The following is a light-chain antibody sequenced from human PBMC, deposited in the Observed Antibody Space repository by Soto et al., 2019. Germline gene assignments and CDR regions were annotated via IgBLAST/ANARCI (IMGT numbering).Light chain of an antibody. CDR1: QSVGIRN. Sequence: EIVLTQSPGTLSLSPGERATLSCRASQSVGIRNLAWYQQKPGQAPRLLIYGASNRATGIPDRFSGSGSGTDFTLTISSLEPEDFAVYYCQQRSNWPPLTFGGGTKVDIK. J-gene: IGKJ4*01. V-gene: IGKV3D-20*02. CDR2: GAS. CDR3: QQRSNWPPLT.